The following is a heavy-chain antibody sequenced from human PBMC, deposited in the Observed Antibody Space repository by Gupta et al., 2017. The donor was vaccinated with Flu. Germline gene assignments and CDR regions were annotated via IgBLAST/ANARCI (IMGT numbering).Heavy chain of an antibody. J-gene: IGHJ6*02. V-gene: IGHV4-4*07. Sequence: QVQLQESGPGLVKPSETLSLTCTASGGSISSYYWSWIRQPAGKGLEWIGRIYTSGSTNYNPSRKSRVTMSVDTSKNQFSLKLSSVTAADTAVYYCARDSCGSSGWCNYYYYGMDVWGQGTTVTVSS. D-gene: IGHD6-19*01. CDR2: IYTSGST. CDR1: GGSISSYY. CDR3: ARDSCGSSGWCNYYYYGMDV.